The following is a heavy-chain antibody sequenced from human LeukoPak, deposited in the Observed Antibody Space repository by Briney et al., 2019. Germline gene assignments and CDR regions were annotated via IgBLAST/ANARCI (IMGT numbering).Heavy chain of an antibody. D-gene: IGHD6-13*01. CDR1: GFTFSSYA. V-gene: IGHV4-34*01. CDR2: INHSGST. CDR3: ARGSHSSGWYL. Sequence: GSLRLSCAASGFTFSSYAMSWIRQPPGKGLEWIGEINHSGSTNYNPSLKSRVTISVDTSKNQFSLKLSSVTAADTAVYYCARGSHSSGWYLWGQGTLVTVSS. J-gene: IGHJ5*02.